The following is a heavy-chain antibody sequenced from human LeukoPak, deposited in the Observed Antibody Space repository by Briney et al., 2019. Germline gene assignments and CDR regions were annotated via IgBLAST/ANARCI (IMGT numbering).Heavy chain of an antibody. V-gene: IGHV1-2*06. CDR3: ARAGYSGYDLDY. Sequence: ASVKVSCKASGYIFTGYYMHWVRQAPGQGLEWMGRIRPNTGGTDYAPKFQGRVTMTRDTSISTAYMELSSLTSDDTAVYHCARAGYSGYDLDYWGQGTLVTVSS. J-gene: IGHJ4*02. D-gene: IGHD5-12*01. CDR2: IRPNTGGT. CDR1: GYIFTGYY.